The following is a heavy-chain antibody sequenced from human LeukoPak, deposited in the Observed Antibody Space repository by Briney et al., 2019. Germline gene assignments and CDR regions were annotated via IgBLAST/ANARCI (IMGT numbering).Heavy chain of an antibody. D-gene: IGHD6-6*01. CDR2: ISAYNCNT. V-gene: IGHV1-18*04. CDR1: GYTFTGYY. J-gene: IGHJ5*02. Sequence: ASVKVSCKASGYTFTGYYMHWVRQAPGQGLEWMGWISAYNCNTNYAQKLQGRVTMTTDTSTSTAYMELRSLRSDDTAVYYCARAVGAARNGANNWFDPWGQGTLVTVSS. CDR3: ARAVGAARNGANNWFDP.